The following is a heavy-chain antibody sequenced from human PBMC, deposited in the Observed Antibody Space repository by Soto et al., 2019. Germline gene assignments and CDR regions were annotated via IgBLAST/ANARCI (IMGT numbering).Heavy chain of an antibody. D-gene: IGHD3-3*01. CDR2: ISSSSSTI. Sequence: GGSLRLSCAASGFTFSSYSMNWVRQAPGKGLEWVSYISSSSSTIYYADSVKGRFTISRDNAKNSLYLQMNSLRDEDTAVYYCARGYDFWSGYYLGSGDAFDIWGQGTMVTVSS. V-gene: IGHV3-48*02. J-gene: IGHJ3*02. CDR3: ARGYDFWSGYYLGSGDAFDI. CDR1: GFTFSSYS.